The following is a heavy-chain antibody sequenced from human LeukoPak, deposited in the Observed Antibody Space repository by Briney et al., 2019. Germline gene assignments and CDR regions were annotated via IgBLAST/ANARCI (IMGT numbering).Heavy chain of an antibody. Sequence: GGSLRLSCPASGFTFSSYSMNWVRQAPGKGLEWVSYISSSSSTIYYADSVKGRFTISRDNAKNSVYLQINSLRAEDTAVYYCARAPTTVVTGLRFDAWGQGTLVTVSS. CDR2: ISSSSSTI. CDR1: GFTFSSYS. CDR3: ARAPTTVVTGLRFDA. D-gene: IGHD4-23*01. J-gene: IGHJ5*02. V-gene: IGHV3-48*01.